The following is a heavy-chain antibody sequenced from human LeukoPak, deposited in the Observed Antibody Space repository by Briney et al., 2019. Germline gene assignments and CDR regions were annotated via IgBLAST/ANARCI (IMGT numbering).Heavy chain of an antibody. CDR3: ARVVVGDYVEVRGMDV. V-gene: IGHV1-18*01. Sequence: ASVKVSCKASGYTFTSYGISWVRQAPGQGLEWMGWISAYNGNTNYAQKLQGRVTMTTDTSTSTAYMGLRSLRSDDTAVYYCARVVVGDYVEVRGMDVWGQGTTVTVSS. CDR2: ISAYNGNT. D-gene: IGHD4-17*01. CDR1: GYTFTSYG. J-gene: IGHJ6*02.